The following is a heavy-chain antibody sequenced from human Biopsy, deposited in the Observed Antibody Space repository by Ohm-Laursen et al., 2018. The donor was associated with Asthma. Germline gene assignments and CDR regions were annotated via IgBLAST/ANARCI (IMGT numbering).Heavy chain of an antibody. J-gene: IGHJ4*02. Sequence: ETLSLTCSVSGASISQYYWTWIRQSPGKGLGWIGYIFYGGNSYYSSSLKSRVSISVDPSKKQFSLTLDSVTAADTAVYYCATYSTGWSGVEFWGQGTRVTVSS. V-gene: IGHV4-59*01. D-gene: IGHD6-19*01. CDR3: ATYSTGWSGVEF. CDR1: GASISQYY. CDR2: IFYGGNS.